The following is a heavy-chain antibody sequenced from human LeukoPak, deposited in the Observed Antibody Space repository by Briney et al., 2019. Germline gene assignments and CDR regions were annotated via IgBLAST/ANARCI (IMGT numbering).Heavy chain of an antibody. V-gene: IGHV3-23*01. CDR2: ISDFDENT. CDR3: AKRGYCSVASCSQTPYYFDY. Sequence: GGSLRLSCAASGFTFSSYAMSWVHQAPGKGLEWVSSISDFDENTYYADSVKGRFTMSRDNSRNTLYLQMNNLRAEDTAVYYCAKRGYCSVASCSQTPYYFDYWGQGTLVTVSS. J-gene: IGHJ4*02. D-gene: IGHD2-15*01. CDR1: GFTFSSYA.